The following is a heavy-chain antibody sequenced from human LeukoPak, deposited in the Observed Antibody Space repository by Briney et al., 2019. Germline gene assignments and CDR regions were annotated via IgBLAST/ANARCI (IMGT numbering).Heavy chain of an antibody. CDR3: ARDGAIAADPNYYYYGMDV. V-gene: IGHV4-4*02. D-gene: IGHD6-13*01. CDR1: GGSISSSNW. J-gene: IGHJ6*02. Sequence: PSETLSLTCAVSGGSISSSNWWSWVRQPPGKGLEWIGEIYHSGSTNYNPSLKSRVTIPVDKSKNQFSLKLSSVTAADTAVYYCARDGAIAADPNYYYYGMDVWGQGTTVTVSS. CDR2: IYHSGST.